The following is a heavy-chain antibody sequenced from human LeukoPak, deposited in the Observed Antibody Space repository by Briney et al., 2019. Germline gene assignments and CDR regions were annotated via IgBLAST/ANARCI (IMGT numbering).Heavy chain of an antibody. J-gene: IGHJ4*02. CDR2: TYFGGNT. CDR1: GGSISSSSYY. D-gene: IGHD6-25*01. Sequence: PSETLSLTCTVSGGSISSSSYYWDWIRQPPGKGLEWIGNTYFGGNTYFNPSLKSRVTISVDTSKNLFSLELNSVTAADTAVYYCAAAFDYWGQGTLVTVSS. CDR3: AAAFDY. V-gene: IGHV4-39*01.